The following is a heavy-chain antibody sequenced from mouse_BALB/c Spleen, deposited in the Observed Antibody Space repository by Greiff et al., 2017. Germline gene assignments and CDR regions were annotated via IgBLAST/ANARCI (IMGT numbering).Heavy chain of an antibody. CDR2: IDPSDSET. V-gene: IGHV1-69*02. CDR1: GYTFTSYW. J-gene: IGHJ4*01. CDR3: ARRGPYGGAMDY. Sequence: QVQLQQPGAELVKPGAPVKLSCKASGYTFTSYWMNWVKQRPGRGLEWIGRIDPSDSETHYNQKFKDKATLTVDKASSTAYIQLSSLTSEDSAVYYCARRGPYGGAMDYWGQGTSVTVSS. D-gene: IGHD1-1*02.